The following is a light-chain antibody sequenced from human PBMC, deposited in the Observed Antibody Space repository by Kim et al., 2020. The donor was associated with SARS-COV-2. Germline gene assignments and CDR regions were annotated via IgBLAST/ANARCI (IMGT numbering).Light chain of an antibody. CDR1: RSNIGSNT. CDR3: AAWDDSLNGFHV. J-gene: IGLJ1*01. V-gene: IGLV1-44*01. CDR2: SNH. Sequence: QSVLTQPPSASGTPGQEVTISCSGSRSNIGSNTVNWYQHLPGAAPRLLIYSNHQRPSGVPDRFSGSKSGTSASLAISGLQSEDEADYYCAAWDDSLNGFHVFGTGTKVTVL.